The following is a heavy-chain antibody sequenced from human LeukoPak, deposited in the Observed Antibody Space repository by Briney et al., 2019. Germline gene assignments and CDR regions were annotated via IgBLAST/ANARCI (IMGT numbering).Heavy chain of an antibody. V-gene: IGHV3-48*04. CDR3: AKDGEYCSSTSWSQLIPYSYYMDV. J-gene: IGHJ6*03. CDR1: GFTFSSYS. CDR2: ISSSSSTI. D-gene: IGHD2-2*01. Sequence: GGSLRLSCAASGFTFSSYSMNWVRQAPGKGLEWVSYISSSSSTIYYADSVKGRFTISRDNAKNSLYLQMNSLRAEDTAVYYCAKDGEYCSSTSWSQLIPYSYYMDVWGKGTTVTVSS.